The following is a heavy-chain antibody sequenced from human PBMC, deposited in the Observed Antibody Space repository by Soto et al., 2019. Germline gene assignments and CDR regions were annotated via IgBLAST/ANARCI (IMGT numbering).Heavy chain of an antibody. J-gene: IGHJ6*02. CDR2: ISRSSSNI. Sequence: EVQLVESGGGLVKPGGSLRLSCAASGFNFSSYSMNWVRQAPGKGLEWVSSISRSSSNIYYVDSVKGRFTITRDNDKNSLDLQMNSLRADDTAVYYCERARKVAAAGTGDYYYGMDDWGQGTTVTVSS. CDR1: GFNFSSYS. CDR3: ERARKVAAAGTGDYYYGMDD. D-gene: IGHD6-13*01. V-gene: IGHV3-21*01.